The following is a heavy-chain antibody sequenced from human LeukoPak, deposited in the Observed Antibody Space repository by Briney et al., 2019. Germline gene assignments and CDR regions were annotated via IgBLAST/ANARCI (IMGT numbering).Heavy chain of an antibody. CDR1: GFAVSSNY. Sequence: GGSLRLSCAASGFAVSSNYMSWVRQAPGKGLEWVSVIYSGDSTYYADSVKGRFTISRDNAKNSLYLQMNSLRAEDTAVYYCARDGSYSSSWYFDYWGQGTLVTVSS. CDR2: IYSGDST. J-gene: IGHJ4*02. CDR3: ARDGSYSSSWYFDY. D-gene: IGHD6-13*01. V-gene: IGHV3-53*01.